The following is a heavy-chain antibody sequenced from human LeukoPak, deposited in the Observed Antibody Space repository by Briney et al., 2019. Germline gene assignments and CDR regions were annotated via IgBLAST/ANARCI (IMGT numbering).Heavy chain of an antibody. CDR2: ISSSSSYI. D-gene: IGHD3-9*01. Sequence: GGSLRLSCAASGLTFSSYSMNWVRQAPGKGLEWVSSISSSSSYIYYADSVKGRFTISRDNAKNSLYLQMNSLRAEDTAVYYCARDPGYDILTGYYPFDYWGQGTLVTVSS. CDR3: ARDPGYDILTGYYPFDY. CDR1: GLTFSSYS. J-gene: IGHJ4*02. V-gene: IGHV3-21*01.